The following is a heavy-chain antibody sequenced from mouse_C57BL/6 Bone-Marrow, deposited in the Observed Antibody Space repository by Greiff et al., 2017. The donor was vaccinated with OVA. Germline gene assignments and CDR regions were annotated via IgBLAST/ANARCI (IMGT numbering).Heavy chain of an antibody. CDR3: ARRGVRRRIDY. CDR2: IRDDGST. J-gene: IGHJ2*01. CDR1: GYSITSGYY. Sequence: EVQLQQSGPGLVKPSPSLSLTCSVTGYSITSGYYWNWIRQFPGNKLEWMGYIRDDGSTNYNQSFKNRISITRDTSKNQFFLKLNSVTTEDTATYCCARRGVRRRIDYWGQGTTLTVSS. D-gene: IGHD2-14*01. V-gene: IGHV3-6*01.